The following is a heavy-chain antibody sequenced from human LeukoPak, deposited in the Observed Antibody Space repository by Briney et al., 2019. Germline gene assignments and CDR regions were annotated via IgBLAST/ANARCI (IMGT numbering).Heavy chain of an antibody. Sequence: GVSLRLSCAVSGFTFSNYAMSWVRQTPARGLEWVSSINEVGDDTNYVDSVRGRFTVSRDNSKNTLYLQLNSLRAEDTALYYCSKRGPNTGWHFFDHWGPGTLVTVS. D-gene: IGHD6-19*01. J-gene: IGHJ5*02. CDR1: GFTFSNYA. CDR3: SKRGPNTGWHFFDH. V-gene: IGHV3-23*01. CDR2: INEVGDDT.